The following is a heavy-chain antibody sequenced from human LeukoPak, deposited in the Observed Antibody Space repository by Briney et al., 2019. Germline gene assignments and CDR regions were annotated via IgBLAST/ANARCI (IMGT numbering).Heavy chain of an antibody. D-gene: IGHD1-7*01. CDR2: ISAYNGNT. Sequence: ASVKVSCKASGYTFTSYGISWVRQALGQGLEWMGWISAYNGNTNYSQKLQGRVTMTTDTSTSTAYMELRSLRSDDTAVYYCARGPAHNWNFPPDPWGQGTLVTVSS. CDR3: ARGPAHNWNFPPDP. V-gene: IGHV1-18*01. J-gene: IGHJ5*02. CDR1: GYTFTSYG.